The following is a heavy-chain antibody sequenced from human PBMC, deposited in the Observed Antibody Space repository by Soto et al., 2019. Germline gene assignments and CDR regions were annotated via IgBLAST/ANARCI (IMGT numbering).Heavy chain of an antibody. CDR3: AKRHCSGGSCYVGNYFDY. Sequence: PGGSLRLSCAASGFTFSSYAMSWVCQAPGKGLEWVSAISGSGGSTYYADSVKGRFTISRDNSKNTLYLQMNSLRAEDTAVYYCAKRHCSGGSCYVGNYFDYWGQGTLVTVSS. J-gene: IGHJ4*02. D-gene: IGHD2-15*01. CDR2: ISGSGGST. CDR1: GFTFSSYA. V-gene: IGHV3-23*01.